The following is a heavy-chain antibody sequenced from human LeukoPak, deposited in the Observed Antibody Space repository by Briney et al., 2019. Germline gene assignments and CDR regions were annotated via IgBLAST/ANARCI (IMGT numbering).Heavy chain of an antibody. Sequence: PGGSLRLSCAASGFSFSTYAMSWVRQAPGKGLEWVSAISGSGGITFYGDSVKGRFIISRDNSKNTLFLEMNSLRPEDTGTYYCARDSSPHYFGSGRPTDSWGQGTLVIVSS. CDR3: ARDSSPHYFGSGRPTDS. J-gene: IGHJ4*02. V-gene: IGHV3-23*01. CDR1: GFSFSTYA. CDR2: ISGSGGIT. D-gene: IGHD3-10*01.